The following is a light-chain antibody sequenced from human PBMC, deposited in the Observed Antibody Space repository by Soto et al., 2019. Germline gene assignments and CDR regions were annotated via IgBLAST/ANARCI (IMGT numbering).Light chain of an antibody. J-gene: IGKJ1*01. V-gene: IGKV1-6*01. Sequence: QVNPPTSTLSASVGSRVTIPCRASQGIGNALGWYQQKPGKPPKVLIYGASNLQSGVPPRFSGSGSGTDFTLAISSLQPEDSATYYCLQDINYPWTFCQGTKVNIK. CDR3: LQDINYPWT. CDR2: GAS. CDR1: QGIGNA.